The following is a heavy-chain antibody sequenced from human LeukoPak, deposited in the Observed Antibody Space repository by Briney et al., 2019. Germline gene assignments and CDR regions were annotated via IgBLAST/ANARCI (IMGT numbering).Heavy chain of an antibody. V-gene: IGHV4-59*01. CDR1: GGSISSYY. J-gene: IGHJ6*02. Sequence: SETLSLTCTVSGGSISSYYWSWIRQPPGKGLEWTGYIYYSGSTNYNPSLKSRVTISVDTSKNQFSLKLSSVTAADTAVYYCARDHLSRTVTTASYGMDVWGQGTTVTVSS. D-gene: IGHD4-17*01. CDR3: ARDHLSRTVTTASYGMDV. CDR2: IYYSGST.